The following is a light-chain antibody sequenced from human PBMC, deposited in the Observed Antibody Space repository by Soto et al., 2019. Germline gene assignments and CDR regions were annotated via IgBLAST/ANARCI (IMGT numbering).Light chain of an antibody. CDR1: QDIYIY. CDR3: QQAYSTPT. Sequence: DIQLPQSPSSLSASVGDRVTMTCRASQDIYIYLNWYQHRPGEAPNLLIYKASKLQSGVPSRFSGSGSGTDFTLTISSLQPEDIGTYHCQQAYSTPTFGQGTKVQIK. V-gene: IGKV1-39*01. CDR2: KAS. J-gene: IGKJ1*01.